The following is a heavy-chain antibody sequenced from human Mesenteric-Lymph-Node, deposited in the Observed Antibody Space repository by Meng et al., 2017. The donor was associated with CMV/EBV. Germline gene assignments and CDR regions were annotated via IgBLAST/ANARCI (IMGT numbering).Heavy chain of an antibody. J-gene: IGHJ6*02. CDR1: GGSFSGYY. CDR3: ARGGLRFLENYYGMDV. CDR2: INQSDST. D-gene: IGHD3-3*01. Sequence: GSLRLSCAVYGGSFSGYYWSWIRQPPGKGLEWIGEINQSDSTNYNPSLKSRVTISVDSSKNQFTLRLSSVTAADTAVYYCARGGLRFLENYYGMDVWGQGTTVTVSS. V-gene: IGHV4-34*01.